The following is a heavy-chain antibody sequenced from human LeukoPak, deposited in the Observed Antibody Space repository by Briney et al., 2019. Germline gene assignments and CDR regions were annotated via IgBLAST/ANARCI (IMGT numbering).Heavy chain of an antibody. CDR1: GFTFSSYA. V-gene: IGHV3-23*01. D-gene: IGHD1-26*01. CDR2: ISGSGGNT. CDR3: AKIVGAAVGDY. J-gene: IGHJ4*02. Sequence: PGGSLRLSCAASGFTFSSYAMSWVRQAPGKGLEWVSAISGSGGNTYFADSVKGRFTISRDNSKSTLYLQMNSLRAEDTAVYYCAKIVGAAVGDYWGQGTLVTVSS.